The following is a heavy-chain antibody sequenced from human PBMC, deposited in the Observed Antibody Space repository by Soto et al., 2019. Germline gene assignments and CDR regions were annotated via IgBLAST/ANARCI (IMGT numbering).Heavy chain of an antibody. J-gene: IGHJ5*01. CDR3: ARDVSWRGELS. CDR1: GFTFRNSW. Sequence: GGSLRLSCAASGFTFRNSWMHWVRKAPGKGLVWVSRINNDGTNTDYADSVKGRFTISRDNAKNTVYLQVNNLRAEDTAVYYCARDVSWRGELSWGQGTLVTVSS. D-gene: IGHD1-7*01. CDR2: INNDGTNT. V-gene: IGHV3-74*01.